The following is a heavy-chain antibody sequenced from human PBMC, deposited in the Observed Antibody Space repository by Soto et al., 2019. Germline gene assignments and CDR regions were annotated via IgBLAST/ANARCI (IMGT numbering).Heavy chain of an antibody. J-gene: IGHJ4*02. CDR3: ATSSDTGYIFDF. CDR2: IKQNGGEE. V-gene: IGHV3-7*01. CDR1: GFTFTSYW. D-gene: IGHD3-9*01. Sequence: GGSLRLSCAASGFTFTSYWMSWVRQAPGKGLEWVASIKQNGGEEYYVDSVKGRFTISRDNAKNSLYLEMNSLRAEDRAVYYCATSSDTGYIFDFWGQGTLVTVSS.